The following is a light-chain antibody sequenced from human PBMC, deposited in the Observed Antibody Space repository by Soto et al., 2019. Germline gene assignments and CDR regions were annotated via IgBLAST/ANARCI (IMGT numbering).Light chain of an antibody. Sequence: QSALTQPAYVSGSPGQSITISCTGTSSDVGGYNYVSWYQQHPGKAPKLMIYDVSNRPSGVSNRFSGSKSGNTASLTISGLQAEDEADYYCSSYTSSSTVLFGGGTKVTVL. CDR2: DVS. V-gene: IGLV2-14*01. CDR3: SSYTSSSTVL. CDR1: SSDVGGYNY. J-gene: IGLJ2*01.